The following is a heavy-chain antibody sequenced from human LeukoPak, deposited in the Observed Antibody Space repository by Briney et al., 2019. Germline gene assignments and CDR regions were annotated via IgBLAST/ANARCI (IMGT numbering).Heavy chain of an antibody. CDR3: ARDGYYGSGVDY. V-gene: IGHV1-69*05. D-gene: IGHD3-10*01. CDR1: GGTFSSYA. CDR2: IIPIFGTA. J-gene: IGHJ4*02. Sequence: SVKVSCKASGGTFSSYAISWVRQAPGQGLEWMGGIIPIFGTANHAQKFQGRVTITTDESTSTAYMELSSLRSEDTAVYYCARDGYYGSGVDYWGQGTLVTVSS.